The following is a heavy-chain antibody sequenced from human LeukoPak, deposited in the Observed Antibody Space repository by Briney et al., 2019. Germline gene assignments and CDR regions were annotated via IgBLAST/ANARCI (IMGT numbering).Heavy chain of an antibody. J-gene: IGHJ4*02. Sequence: GGSLRLSCAASGFTFSSYAMHWVRQAPGKGLEWVAVISYDGSNKYYADSVKGRFTISRDNSKDTLYLQMNSLRAEDTAVYYCAKDDLSGYSYGHFDYWGQGTLVTVSS. D-gene: IGHD5-18*01. CDR2: ISYDGSNK. V-gene: IGHV3-30*04. CDR3: AKDDLSGYSYGHFDY. CDR1: GFTFSSYA.